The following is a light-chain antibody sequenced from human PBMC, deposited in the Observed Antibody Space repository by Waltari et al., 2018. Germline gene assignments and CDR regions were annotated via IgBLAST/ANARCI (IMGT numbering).Light chain of an antibody. V-gene: IGKV3-20*01. CDR3: QQHVTSPLT. Sequence: IVLTQSPGTMSLSPGERATLSCRSSQSVHSGYFAWYQQTPGQAPRLLLYSTSTRATGIPDRFSGSGSATYFTLTISRLVPVDFAVYYRQQHVTSPLTLGAGTKVEIK. CDR2: STS. J-gene: IGKJ4*01. CDR1: QSVHSGY.